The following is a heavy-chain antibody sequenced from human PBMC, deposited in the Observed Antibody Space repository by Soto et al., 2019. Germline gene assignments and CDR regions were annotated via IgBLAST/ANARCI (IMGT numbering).Heavy chain of an antibody. V-gene: IGHV3-21*06. CDR1: GFPFSTYT. CDR3: AREEDGTTFYYGMDV. J-gene: IGHJ6*02. Sequence: GGSLRLSCSASGFPFSTYTMYWVRQAPGKGLEWVSSITSSSTRNIFYADSVKGRFTISRDNANNILYLQMNNLRVEDTAVYFCAREEDGTTFYYGMDVWGQGTTVTVSS. CDR2: ITSSSTRNI. D-gene: IGHD1-7*01.